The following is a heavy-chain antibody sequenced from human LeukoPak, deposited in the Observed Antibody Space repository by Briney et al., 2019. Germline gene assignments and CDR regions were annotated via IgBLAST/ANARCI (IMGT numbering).Heavy chain of an antibody. V-gene: IGHV2-70*11. CDR3: ARASIVGATTYYYYYYYMDV. J-gene: IGHJ6*03. CDR1: GFSLSTSGMC. Sequence: RESGPALVKPTQTLTLTCTFSGFSLSTSGMCVSWIRQPPGKALEWLARIDWVDDKYYSTSLKTRLTISKDTSKNQVVLTMTNMDPVDTATYYCARASIVGATTYYYYYYYMDVWGKGTTVTVSS. CDR2: IDWVDDK. D-gene: IGHD1-26*01.